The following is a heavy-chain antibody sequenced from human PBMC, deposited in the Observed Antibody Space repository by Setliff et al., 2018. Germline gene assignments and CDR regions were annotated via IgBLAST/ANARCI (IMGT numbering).Heavy chain of an antibody. CDR3: ARLFPYYYGSSGYHALDI. J-gene: IGHJ3*02. D-gene: IGHD3-22*01. Sequence: ASVKVSCKASGYNFNGHYLNWVRQAPGQGLEWMGWIVPHTGGTRYAQKFEGRVSMTRDTSISTAYMELSGLRSDDTAVYYCARLFPYYYGSSGYHALDIWGQGTMVTVSS. V-gene: IGHV1-2*02. CDR1: GYNFNGHY. CDR2: IVPHTGGT.